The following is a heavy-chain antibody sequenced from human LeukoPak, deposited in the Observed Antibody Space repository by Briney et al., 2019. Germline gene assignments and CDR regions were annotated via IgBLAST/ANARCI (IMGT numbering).Heavy chain of an antibody. V-gene: IGHV3-30*02. J-gene: IGHJ6*03. Sequence: PGGSLRLSCAVSGFNGMHWVRQAPGKGLEWVAFMQYDGSDKSYADSVKGRFTISRDNSKNTLYLQMNSLRPEDTAVYYCARAQSPYGKRYYYMDVWGKGTTVTVAS. CDR3: ARAQSPYGKRYYYMDV. D-gene: IGHD4-17*01. CDR2: MQYDGSDK. CDR1: GFNG.